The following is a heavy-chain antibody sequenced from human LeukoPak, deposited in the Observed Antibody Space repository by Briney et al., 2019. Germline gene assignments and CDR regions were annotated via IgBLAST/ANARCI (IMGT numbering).Heavy chain of an antibody. CDR1: GGSISSYY. CDR2: IYYSGST. Sequence: SETLSLTCTVSGGSISSYYWSWIRQPPGKGLEWIGYIYYSGSTNYNPSLKSRVTISVDTSKNQFSLKLSSVTAADTAVYYCARGERYCSGGSRYYYYYGMDVWGQGTTVTVSS. J-gene: IGHJ6*02. CDR3: ARGERYCSGGSRYYYYYGMDV. V-gene: IGHV4-59*01. D-gene: IGHD2-15*01.